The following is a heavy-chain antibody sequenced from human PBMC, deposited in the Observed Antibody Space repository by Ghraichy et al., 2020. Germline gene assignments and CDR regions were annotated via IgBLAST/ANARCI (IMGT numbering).Heavy chain of an antibody. CDR3: TRLNAWFGEEDYYYYYGMDV. D-gene: IGHD3-10*01. CDR1: GFTFSGSA. J-gene: IGHJ6*02. CDR2: IRSKANSYAT. Sequence: GGSLRLSCAASGFTFSGSAMHWVRQASGKGLEWVGRIRSKANSYATAYAASVKGRFTISRDDSKNTAYLQMNSLKTEDTAVYYCTRLNAWFGEEDYYYYYGMDVWGQGTTVTVSS. V-gene: IGHV3-73*01.